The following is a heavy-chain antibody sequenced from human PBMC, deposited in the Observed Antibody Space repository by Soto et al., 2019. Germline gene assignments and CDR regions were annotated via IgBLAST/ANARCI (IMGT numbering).Heavy chain of an antibody. CDR3: AASGLVGAPPLDY. Sequence: SVKVSCKASGFTFTSSAVQWVRQARGQRLEWIGWIVVGSGNTNYAQKFQERVTITRDMSTSTAYMELSSLRSEDTAVYYCAASGLVGAPPLDYWGQGTLVTVSS. CDR1: GFTFTSSA. V-gene: IGHV1-58*01. CDR2: IVVGSGNT. J-gene: IGHJ4*02. D-gene: IGHD1-26*01.